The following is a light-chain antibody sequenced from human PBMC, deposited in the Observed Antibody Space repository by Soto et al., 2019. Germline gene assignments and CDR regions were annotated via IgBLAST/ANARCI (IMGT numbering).Light chain of an antibody. Sequence: QSVLTQPASVSGSPGQSITISCTGTSSDVGGYNYVSWYQQHPGKAPKVMIYEVSNRPSGVSNRFSGSKSGNTASLTLSGLQAEDEADYYCSSYTSSGTYAFGTGTKVTGL. CDR1: SSDVGGYNY. J-gene: IGLJ1*01. CDR3: SSYTSSGTYA. CDR2: EVS. V-gene: IGLV2-14*01.